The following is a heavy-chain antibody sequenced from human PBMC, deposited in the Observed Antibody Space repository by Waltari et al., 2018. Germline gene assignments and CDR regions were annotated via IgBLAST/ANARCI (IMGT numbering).Heavy chain of an antibody. D-gene: IGHD4-17*01. J-gene: IGHJ5*02. CDR2: INHSGST. CDR3: AKDYGATLRGWFDP. V-gene: IGHV4-34*01. CDR1: GWSFSGYY. Sequence: QVQLQQWGAGLLKPSETLSLTCAGSGWSFSGYYGCWVRQPPGKGLEWIGEINHSGSTNYNPSLKSRVTISVDTSKNQFSLMLNSVTAADTAVYYCAKDYGATLRGWFDPWGQGNLVIVSS.